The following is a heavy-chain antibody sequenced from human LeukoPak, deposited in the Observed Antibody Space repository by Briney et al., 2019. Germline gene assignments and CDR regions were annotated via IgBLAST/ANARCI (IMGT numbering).Heavy chain of an antibody. D-gene: IGHD3-9*01. CDR3: ARENDILTGYSYVDV. J-gene: IGHJ6*03. V-gene: IGHV4-59*11. CDR2: IYYSGST. Sequence: SETLSLTCTVSGGSISSHYWSWIRQPPGKGLEWIGYIYYSGSTNYNPSLKSRVTISVDTSKNQFSLKLSSVTAADTAVYYCARENDILTGYSYVDVWGKGTTVTVSS. CDR1: GGSISSHY.